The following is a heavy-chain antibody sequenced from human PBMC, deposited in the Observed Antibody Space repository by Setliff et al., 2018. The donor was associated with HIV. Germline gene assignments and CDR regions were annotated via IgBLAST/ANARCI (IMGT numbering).Heavy chain of an antibody. CDR3: ARGARLLAGYSDRWDYYYMAV. CDR2: IFYTGST. Sequence: SETLSLTCTVSGDSIGSYYWTWLRQFPGKGLEWIGFIFYTGSTTYNPSLNSRVTISVDTSKNQFSLKLSSVTAADTAVYYCARGARLLAGYSDRWDYYYMAVWGKGTTVTVSS. D-gene: IGHD6-13*01. V-gene: IGHV4-59*08. J-gene: IGHJ6*03. CDR1: GDSIGSYY.